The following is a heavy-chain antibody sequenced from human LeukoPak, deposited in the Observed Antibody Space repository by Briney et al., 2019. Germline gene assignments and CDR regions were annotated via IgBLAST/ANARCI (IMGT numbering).Heavy chain of an antibody. D-gene: IGHD7-27*01. CDR3: ARLWGKYDAFDI. CDR1: GHTFTGYY. V-gene: IGHV1-2*02. CDR2: IYPNSGGT. Sequence: ASVKVSCKTSGHTFTGYYMHWVRQAPGQGLEWMGWIYPNSGGTNYPQKFQGRVTMTRDTSISTAYMELSSLRSDDTAVYYCARLWGKYDAFDIWGQGTMVTVSS. J-gene: IGHJ3*02.